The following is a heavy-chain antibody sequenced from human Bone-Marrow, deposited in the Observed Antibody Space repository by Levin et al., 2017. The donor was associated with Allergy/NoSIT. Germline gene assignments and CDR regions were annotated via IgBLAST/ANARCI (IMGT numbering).Heavy chain of an antibody. Sequence: GASVMVSCKTSGYTFTSFDINWVRQATGQGLEWMGWMYPNSDNAGYAQKFQGRVTMTRNTSISTAYMELSSLRSEDTAIYYCARGELGSGYLFDYWGQGTLVTVSS. J-gene: IGHJ4*02. CDR1: GYTFTSFD. CDR2: MYPNSDNA. D-gene: IGHD5-12*01. CDR3: ARGELGSGYLFDY. V-gene: IGHV1-8*01.